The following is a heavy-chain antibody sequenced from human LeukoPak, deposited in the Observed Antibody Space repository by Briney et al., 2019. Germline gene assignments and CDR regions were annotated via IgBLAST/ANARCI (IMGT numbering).Heavy chain of an antibody. CDR2: IWYDGSNK. CDR1: GFTFSSYG. J-gene: IGHJ4*02. V-gene: IGHV3-33*01. Sequence: GGSLRLSCAASGFTFSSYGMHWVRQAPGKGLEWVAVIWYDGSNKYYADSVKSRFTISRDNSKNTLYLQMNSLRAEDTAVYFCAGSPNWNEAEYYFDHWGPGTLVLVSS. CDR3: AGSPNWNEAEYYFDH. D-gene: IGHD1-1*01.